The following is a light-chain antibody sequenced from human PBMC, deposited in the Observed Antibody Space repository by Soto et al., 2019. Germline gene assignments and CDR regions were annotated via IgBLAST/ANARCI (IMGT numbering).Light chain of an antibody. V-gene: IGLV2-8*01. CDR3: GSYAGSNNVV. CDR2: EVS. CDR1: SSDVGGYNY. J-gene: IGLJ2*01. Sequence: QSALTQPPSASGSPGQSVTISCTGTSSDVGGYNYVSWYRQHPGKAPKLMIYEVSKRPSGVPDRFSGSKSGNTASLTVSGLQAEDEADHYCGSYAGSNNVVFGGGTKLTVL.